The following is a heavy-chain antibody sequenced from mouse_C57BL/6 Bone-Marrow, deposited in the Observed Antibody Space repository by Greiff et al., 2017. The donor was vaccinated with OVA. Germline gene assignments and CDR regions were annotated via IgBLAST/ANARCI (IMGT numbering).Heavy chain of an antibody. V-gene: IGHV1-55*01. CDR3: SREAHYGSSYGVYWYFDV. J-gene: IGHJ1*03. Sequence: QVQLQQPGAELVKPGASVKMSCKASGYTFTSYWITWVKQRPGQGLEWIGDIYPGSGSTNYNETFKSKATLTVDTSSSTAYMQLSSLTSDDSAVYYCSREAHYGSSYGVYWYFDVWGTGTTVTVSS. D-gene: IGHD1-1*01. CDR1: GYTFTSYW. CDR2: IYPGSGST.